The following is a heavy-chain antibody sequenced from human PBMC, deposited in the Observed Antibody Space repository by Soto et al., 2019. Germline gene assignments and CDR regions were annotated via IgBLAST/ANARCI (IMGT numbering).Heavy chain of an antibody. V-gene: IGHV1-8*01. J-gene: IGHJ6*03. CDR1: GYTFTSYD. CDR2: MNPNSSNT. D-gene: IGHD2-15*01. Sequence: ASVKVSCKASGYTFTSYDINWVRQATGQGLEWMGWMNPNSSNTGYAQKFQGRVTMTRNTSISTAYMELSSLRSEDTAVYYCAGCSGGSCEYYYYYMDVWGKGTTVTVSS. CDR3: AGCSGGSCEYYYYYMDV.